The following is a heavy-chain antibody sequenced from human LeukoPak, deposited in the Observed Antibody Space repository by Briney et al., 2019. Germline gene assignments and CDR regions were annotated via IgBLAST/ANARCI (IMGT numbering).Heavy chain of an antibody. CDR1: GGSFSGYY. Sequence: SETLSLTCAVYGGSFSGYYWSWIRQPPGKGLEWIGEINDSGSTSCSPSLKSRVSISLDTSKNQFSLKLSSVPAADTAVYYCARVIDYDISGYYLGYWGQGNRVTVCS. CDR2: INDSGST. J-gene: IGHJ4*02. V-gene: IGHV4-34*01. D-gene: IGHD3-22*01. CDR3: ARVIDYDISGYYLGY.